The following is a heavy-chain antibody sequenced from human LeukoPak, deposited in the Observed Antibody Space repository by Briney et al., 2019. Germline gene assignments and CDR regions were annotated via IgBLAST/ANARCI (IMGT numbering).Heavy chain of an antibody. J-gene: IGHJ4*02. Sequence: SETLSLTCAVYGGSFSGYYWSWIRQPPGKGLEWIGEINHSGSTNYNPSLKSRVTISVDTSKNQFSLKLSSVTAADTAVYYCARGWISDYWGQGTLVTVSS. CDR1: GGSFSGYY. D-gene: IGHD5-12*01. CDR2: INHSGST. V-gene: IGHV4-34*01. CDR3: ARGWISDY.